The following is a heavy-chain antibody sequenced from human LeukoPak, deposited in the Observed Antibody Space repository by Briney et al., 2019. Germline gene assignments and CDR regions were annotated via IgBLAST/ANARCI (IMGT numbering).Heavy chain of an antibody. CDR1: GGSVSSNSAA. CDR3: ARVSSNYYGSGSYPRYYYYYYMDV. J-gene: IGHJ6*03. CDR2: TYYRSKWYN. D-gene: IGHD3-10*01. V-gene: IGHV6-1*01. Sequence: SQTLSLTCAISGGSVSSNSAAWNWIRQSPSRGLEWLGRTYYRSKWYNDYAVSVKSRITINPDTSKNQFSLQLNSVTPEDTAVYYCARVSSNYYGSGSYPRYYYYYYMDVWGKGTTVTISS.